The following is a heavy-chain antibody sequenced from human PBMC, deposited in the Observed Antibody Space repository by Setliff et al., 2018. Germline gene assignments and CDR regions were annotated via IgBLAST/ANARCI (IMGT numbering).Heavy chain of an antibody. CDR3: ARDLHNSGSDY. J-gene: IGHJ4*02. V-gene: IGHV1-2*06. CDR2: INPNSGAT. CDR1: GYPFTDYY. Sequence: GASVKVSCKASGYPFTDYYIHWVRQAPGQGLEWMGRINPNSGATNFAQKFQGRVTMTRDTSISTAYMDLSRLRSDDTAVYYCARDLHNSGSDYWGQGTLVTVSS. D-gene: IGHD6-25*01.